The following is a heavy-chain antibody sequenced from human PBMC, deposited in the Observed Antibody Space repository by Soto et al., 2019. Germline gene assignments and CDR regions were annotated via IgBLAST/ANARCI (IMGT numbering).Heavy chain of an antibody. CDR1: GYTFTSYG. Sequence: QVQLVQAGAEVKKPGASVKVSCKASGYTFTSYGISWVRQAPGQGLEGMGWISAYNGNTNYAQKLQVRVTMTTDTSPRTAYMELRSRRSDDTAVYYCASRLTYSSGYPWGFDPWGQGTLVTVSS. V-gene: IGHV1-18*01. D-gene: IGHD6-19*01. J-gene: IGHJ5*02. CDR2: ISAYNGNT. CDR3: ASRLTYSSGYPWGFDP.